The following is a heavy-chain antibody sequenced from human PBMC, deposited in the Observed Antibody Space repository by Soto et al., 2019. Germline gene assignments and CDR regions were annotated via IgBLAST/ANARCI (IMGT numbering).Heavy chain of an antibody. CDR2: ISHDGTAK. Sequence: QVHLVESGGGVVQPGRSLRLSCAASGFTVNNFGMHWVRQAPGKGPEWVAMISHDGTAKYYADSVKGRFTISRDNSKNTLYLQTNNLRTEDTAVYYCAKDVFSGGRYNDFDPWGQGTLVTVSS. V-gene: IGHV3-30*18. CDR1: GFTVNNFG. D-gene: IGHD2-15*01. J-gene: IGHJ5*02. CDR3: AKDVFSGGRYNDFDP.